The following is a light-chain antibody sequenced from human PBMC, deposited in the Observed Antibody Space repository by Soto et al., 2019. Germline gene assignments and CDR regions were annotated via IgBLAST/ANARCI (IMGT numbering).Light chain of an antibody. CDR1: SSDVGGYNY. CDR2: DVS. Sequence: QSVLTQPASVSGSPGQSITISCTGTSSDVGGYNYVSWYQQHPGKAPKLMIYDVSNWPSGVSNRFSGSKSGNTASLTISGLQAEDEADYYCSSYTSSSTYVFGTGT. CDR3: SSYTSSSTYV. V-gene: IGLV2-14*01. J-gene: IGLJ1*01.